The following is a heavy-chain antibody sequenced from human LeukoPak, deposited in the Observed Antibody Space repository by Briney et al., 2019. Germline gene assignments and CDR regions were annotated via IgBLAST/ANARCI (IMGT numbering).Heavy chain of an antibody. V-gene: IGHV4-34*01. CDR3: TRMTTAHDY. CDR2: INHSGYT. CDR1: GVSFDDYY. J-gene: IGHJ4*02. D-gene: IGHD4-17*01. Sequence: PSETLSLTCAVSGVSFDDYYWSWFRQTPGKGLEWIGEINHSGYTNDSPSLKSRVTLSIDTSRKQFSLNLRSVTVADAGIYYCTRMTTAHDYWGQGTLVTVSS.